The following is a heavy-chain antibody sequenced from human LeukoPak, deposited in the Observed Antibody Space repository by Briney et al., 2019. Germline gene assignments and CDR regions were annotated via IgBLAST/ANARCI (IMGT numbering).Heavy chain of an antibody. J-gene: IGHJ4*02. V-gene: IGHV3-23*01. D-gene: IGHD3-10*02. CDR1: GFTFSSYA. Sequence: GGSLRLSCAASGFTFSSYAMSWVRQAPGKGLEWVSAISGSGGSTYYADSVKGRFTISRDNSKNTLYLQMNSLRAEDTAVYYCAKSHYDTCSGYYFDYWGQGTLVTVSS. CDR2: ISGSGGST. CDR3: AKSHYDTCSGYYFDY.